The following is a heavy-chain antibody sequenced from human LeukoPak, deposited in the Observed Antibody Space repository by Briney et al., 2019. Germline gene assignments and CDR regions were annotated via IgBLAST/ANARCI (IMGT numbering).Heavy chain of an antibody. Sequence: SGTLSLTCTVSGGPISSYYWSWIRQPPGKGLEWIGYIYYSGSTNYNPSLKSRVTISVDTSKNQFSLKLSSVTAADTAVYYCARLLAVAGTGDWFDPWGQGTLVTVSS. J-gene: IGHJ5*02. CDR1: GGPISSYY. CDR2: IYYSGST. CDR3: ARLLAVAGTGDWFDP. V-gene: IGHV4-59*01. D-gene: IGHD6-19*01.